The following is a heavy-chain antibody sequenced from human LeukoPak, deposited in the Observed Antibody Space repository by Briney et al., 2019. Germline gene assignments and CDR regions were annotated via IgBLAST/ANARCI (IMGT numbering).Heavy chain of an antibody. V-gene: IGHV4-59*01. J-gene: IGHJ4*02. D-gene: IGHD1-26*01. CDR3: ARDSGSYGTDY. Sequence: KPSETLSLTCTVSGGSISSYYLSWIRQPPGKGLEWIGYIYYSGSTNYNPSLKSRVTISLDTSKNQFSLNLSSVTAEDTAFYYCARDSGSYGTDYWDQGTLVTVSS. CDR2: IYYSGST. CDR1: GGSISSYY.